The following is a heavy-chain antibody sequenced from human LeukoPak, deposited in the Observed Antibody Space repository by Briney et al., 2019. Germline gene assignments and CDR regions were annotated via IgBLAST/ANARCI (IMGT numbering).Heavy chain of an antibody. CDR3: ARGISTVTEYYFDY. V-gene: IGHV4-59*01. CDR1: GGSISSYY. D-gene: IGHD4-17*01. Sequence: PPETLSLTCTASGGSISSYYWSWIRQPPGKGLEWIGYIYYSGSTNYNPSLKSRVTISVDTSKNQFSLKLSSVTAADTAVYYCARGISTVTEYYFDYWGQGTLVTVSS. CDR2: IYYSGST. J-gene: IGHJ4*02.